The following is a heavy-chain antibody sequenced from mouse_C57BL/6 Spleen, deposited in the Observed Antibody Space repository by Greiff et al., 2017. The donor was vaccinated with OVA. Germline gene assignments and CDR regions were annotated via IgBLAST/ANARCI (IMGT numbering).Heavy chain of an antibody. J-gene: IGHJ2*01. D-gene: IGHD2-3*01. CDR2: IYPSDSET. V-gene: IGHV1-61*01. Sequence: QVQLQQPWAELVRPGSSVKLSCKASGYTFTSYWMDWVKQRPGQGLEWIGNIYPSDSETHYNQKFKDKATLTVDKSSSTAYMQLSSLTSEDSAVYYCARFDVYYFDYWGQGTTLTVSS. CDR1: GYTFTSYW. CDR3: ARFDVYYFDY.